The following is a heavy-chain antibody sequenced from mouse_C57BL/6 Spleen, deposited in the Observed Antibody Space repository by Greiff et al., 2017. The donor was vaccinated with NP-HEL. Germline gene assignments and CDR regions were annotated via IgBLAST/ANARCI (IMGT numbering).Heavy chain of an antibody. CDR1: GYTFTSYW. D-gene: IGHD2-2*01. CDR3: ARGGYDGDYYAMDY. Sequence: VQLQQPGAELVRPGTSVKLSCKASGYTFTSYWMHWVKQRPGQGLEWIGVIDPSDSYTNYNQKFKGKATLPVDTSSSTAYMQLSSLTSEDSAVYYCARGGYDGDYYAMDYWGQGTSVTVSS. CDR2: IDPSDSYT. J-gene: IGHJ4*01. V-gene: IGHV1-59*01.